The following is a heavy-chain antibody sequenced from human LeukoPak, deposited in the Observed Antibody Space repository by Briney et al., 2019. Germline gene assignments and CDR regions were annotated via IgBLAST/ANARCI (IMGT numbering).Heavy chain of an antibody. CDR3: VRDRGTYRPIDY. CDR2: ISYTGTYI. CDR1: GFIFSNYP. J-gene: IGHJ4*02. V-gene: IGHV3-21*04. D-gene: IGHD1-26*01. Sequence: KPGGSLRLSCAASGFIFSNYPMNWVRQAPGKGLEWVSSISYTGTYIYYADSVKGRFTISRDNAQNSLYLQMNSLRAEDTAIYYCVRDRGTYRPIDYWGQGTLVTVSS.